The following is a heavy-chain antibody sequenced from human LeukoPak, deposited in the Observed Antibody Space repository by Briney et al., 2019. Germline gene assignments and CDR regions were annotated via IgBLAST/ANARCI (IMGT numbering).Heavy chain of an antibody. CDR3: ARDPGYYDSSGYLDY. Sequence: GGSLRLSCAASGFTFDDYTMHWVRQVPGKGLEWVAVISYDGSNKYYADSVKGRFTISRDNSKNTLYLQMNSLRAEDTAVYYCARDPGYYDSSGYLDYWGQGTLVTVSS. CDR2: ISYDGSNK. CDR1: GFTFDDYT. J-gene: IGHJ4*02. D-gene: IGHD3-22*01. V-gene: IGHV3-30-3*01.